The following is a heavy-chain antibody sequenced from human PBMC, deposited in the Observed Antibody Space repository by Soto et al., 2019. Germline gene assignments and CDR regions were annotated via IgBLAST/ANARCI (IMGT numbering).Heavy chain of an antibody. J-gene: IGHJ5*02. Sequence: SGGALVQPGGSLRLSCVASGFTFSKFEMIWVRQAPGKGLEWLSYITGSGNAQHYANSVRGRFTISRDNAKNSLYLQLSGVRVEDTAVYYCARDHEAGCIGWFAPWGQGTLVTVSS. CDR2: ITGSGNAQ. CDR3: ARDHEAGCIGWFAP. D-gene: IGHD2-15*01. V-gene: IGHV3-48*03. CDR1: GFTFSKFE.